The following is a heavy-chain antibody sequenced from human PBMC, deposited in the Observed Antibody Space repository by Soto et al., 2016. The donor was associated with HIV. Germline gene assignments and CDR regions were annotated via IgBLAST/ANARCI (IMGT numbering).Heavy chain of an antibody. D-gene: IGHD5-12*01. CDR3: ARVGGGYDSRRANWLDP. Sequence: VQLVESGGGAVQPGRSLRLSCAASGFTFRSYGMHWVRQSPGKGLEWVALIWYDGSYKYYADSMKGRVNISRDNSKDTLYLQMSSLRAEDTAIYYCARVGGGYDSRRANWLDPGAREPWSPSPQ. CDR1: GFTFRSYG. V-gene: IGHV3-33*01. J-gene: IGHJ5*02. CDR2: IWYDGSYK.